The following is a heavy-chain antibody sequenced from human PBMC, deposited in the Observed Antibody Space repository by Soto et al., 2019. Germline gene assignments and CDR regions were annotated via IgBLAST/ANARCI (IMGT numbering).Heavy chain of an antibody. V-gene: IGHV3-23*01. J-gene: IGHJ6*02. CDR3: AKDLGGKRFGELLYYYYGMDV. Sequence: GGSLKLSCAASGFTFSSYAMSWLRQAPGKGLEWVSAISDSGGSTYYADSVKGRFTISRDNSKNTLYLQMNSLRAEDTAVYYCAKDLGGKRFGELLYYYYGMDVWGQGTTVTVSS. CDR1: GFTFSSYA. CDR2: ISDSGGST. D-gene: IGHD3-10*01.